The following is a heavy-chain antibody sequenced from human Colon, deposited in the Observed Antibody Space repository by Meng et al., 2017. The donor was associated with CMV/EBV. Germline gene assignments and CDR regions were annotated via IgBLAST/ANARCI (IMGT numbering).Heavy chain of an antibody. V-gene: IGHV1-18*01. D-gene: IGHD3-3*01. CDR2: ISGYNGNT. J-gene: IGHJ4*03. Sequence: ASVKVSCKASDYTFTNHGINWVRQAPGQGLEWMGWISGYNGNTNYAQKFQGRFTMTTDTSTSTAYMELRSLRSDDTAVYYCARGYDFWNGHYDYWGQGTMVTVCS. CDR1: DYTFTNHG. CDR3: ARGYDFWNGHYDY.